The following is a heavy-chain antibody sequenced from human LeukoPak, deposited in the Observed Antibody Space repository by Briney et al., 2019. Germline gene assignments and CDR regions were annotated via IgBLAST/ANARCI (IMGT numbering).Heavy chain of an antibody. D-gene: IGHD3-22*01. CDR2: ISGSGGST. CDR1: GLAFSSYA. V-gene: IGHV3-23*01. Sequence: GGSLRLSCAASGLAFSSYAMSWVRHAPGKGLEWVSAISGSGGSTYYADSVKGRFTISRDNSKNTLYLQMNSLRAEDTAVYYCAKPHYYDSSGYRDYWGQGTLVTVSS. J-gene: IGHJ4*02. CDR3: AKPHYYDSSGYRDY.